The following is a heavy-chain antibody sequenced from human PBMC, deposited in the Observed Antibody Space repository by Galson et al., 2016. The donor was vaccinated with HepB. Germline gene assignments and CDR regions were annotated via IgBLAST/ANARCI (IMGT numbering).Heavy chain of an antibody. Sequence: TLSLTCSFSDGSIRSGNYYWSWIRQPAGKGLQWIGRIYTSGNTNYHPSLRSRVTISVDTSKNQFSLKLNSVTAADTAVYFCARGDSSYCNGGKCQNYAMDVWGKGTTVTVSS. CDR1: DGSIRSGNYY. D-gene: IGHD2-15*01. CDR2: IYTSGNT. J-gene: IGHJ6*04. V-gene: IGHV4-61*02. CDR3: ARGDSSYCNGGKCQNYAMDV.